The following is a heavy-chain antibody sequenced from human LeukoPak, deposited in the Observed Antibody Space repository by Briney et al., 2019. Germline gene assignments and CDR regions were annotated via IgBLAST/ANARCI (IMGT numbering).Heavy chain of an antibody. CDR2: IIPVLNIT. J-gene: IGHJ6*02. V-gene: IGHV1-69*04. CDR1: GGTFSNSA. Sequence: ASVKVSCKTSGGTFSNSAITWVRQAPGQGLEWMGRIIPVLNITSYAQKFQGRVTITADTSTSTVYMELSSLRSEETAVYYCARDQGLTAPPPYGLDVWGQGTTVIVSS. D-gene: IGHD5-18*01. CDR3: ARDQGLTAPPPYGLDV.